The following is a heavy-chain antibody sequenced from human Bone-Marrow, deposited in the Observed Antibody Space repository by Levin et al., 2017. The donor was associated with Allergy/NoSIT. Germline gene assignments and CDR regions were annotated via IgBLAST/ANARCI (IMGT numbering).Heavy chain of an antibody. V-gene: IGHV3-15*01. CDR1: GFTFNIAW. D-gene: IGHD3-16*01. CDR2: IKSKTDGGTT. CDR3: ATEYYGSYNY. J-gene: IGHJ4*02. Sequence: GESLKISCAGSGFTFNIAWMSWVRQAPGKGLEWVARIKSKTDGGTTDYAAPVKGRFTISRDDSENTLYLQMDSLKTEDTAVYYCATEYYGSYNYWGQGALVTVSS.